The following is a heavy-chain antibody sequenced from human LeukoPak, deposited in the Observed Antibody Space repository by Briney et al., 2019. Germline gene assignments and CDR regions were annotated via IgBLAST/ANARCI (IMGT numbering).Heavy chain of an antibody. D-gene: IGHD6-19*01. CDR2: IYSGGST. J-gene: IGHJ4*02. CDR1: GFTVSSNY. Sequence: GGSLRLSCAASGFTVSSNYMSWVRQAPGKGLEWVSVIYSGGSTYYADSVKGRFTISRDNSKNTLYLQMNSLRAEDTAVYYCAREWTAGYSSGWCDYWGQGTLVTVSS. V-gene: IGHV3-66*01. CDR3: AREWTAGYSSGWCDY.